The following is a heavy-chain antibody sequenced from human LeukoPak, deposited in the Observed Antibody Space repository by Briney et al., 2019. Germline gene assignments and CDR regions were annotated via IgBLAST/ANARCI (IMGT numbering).Heavy chain of an antibody. CDR3: ARDPYYYDSSGYYRRGDYFDY. J-gene: IGHJ4*02. CDR2: INHSGST. Sequence: TSETLSLTCAVYGGSFSGYYWSWIRQPPGKGLEWIGEINHSGSTNYNPSLKSRVTISVDTPKNQFSLKLSSVTAADTAVYYCARDPYYYDSSGYYRRGDYFDYWGQGTLVTVSS. D-gene: IGHD3-22*01. CDR1: GGSFSGYY. V-gene: IGHV4-34*01.